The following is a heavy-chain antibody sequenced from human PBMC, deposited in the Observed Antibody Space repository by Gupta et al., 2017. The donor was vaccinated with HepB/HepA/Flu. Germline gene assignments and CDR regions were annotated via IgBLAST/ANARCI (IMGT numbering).Heavy chain of an antibody. CDR2: IWFDGSNK. D-gene: IGHD6-19*01. Sequence: QGQLVESGGAVVQPGRSLRISCAASGFTFSLHGMHWVRQAPGKGPEWVAIIWFDGSNKFYLDSVKGRFTVSKDNSTNTLYLQMNSLRAEDTAVYFCARASALAVGESSALVLWGQGTMVTVSS. V-gene: IGHV3-33*01. J-gene: IGHJ3*01. CDR1: GFTFSLHG. CDR3: ARASALAVGESSALVL.